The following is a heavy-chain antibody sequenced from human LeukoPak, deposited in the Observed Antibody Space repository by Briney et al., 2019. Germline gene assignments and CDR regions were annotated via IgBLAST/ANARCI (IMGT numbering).Heavy chain of an antibody. J-gene: IGHJ4*02. CDR2: IRSKTYGATT. CDR1: GFSFSRYG. CDR3: ARHKAVAITYFDH. Sequence: GGSLRLSCAASGFSFSRYGMHWVRQAPGKGLEWVGFIRSKTYGATTEYATSVKGRFTISRDDSKSIAYLQMNGLETEDTAFYYRARHKAVAITYFDHWGQGTLVTVSS. V-gene: IGHV3-49*04. D-gene: IGHD6-19*01.